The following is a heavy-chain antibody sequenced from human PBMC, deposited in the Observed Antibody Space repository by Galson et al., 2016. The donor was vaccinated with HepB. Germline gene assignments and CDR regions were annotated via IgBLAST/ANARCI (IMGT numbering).Heavy chain of an antibody. CDR1: GYSFDNYW. CDR3: ARFDVDTVMGRPFDP. V-gene: IGHV5-51*01. J-gene: IGHJ6*02. D-gene: IGHD5-18*01. Sequence: QSGADVKKPGESMKISCKTSGYSFDNYWIGWVRQMPGKGLEWLGIIFPSDSDTRYSPSFQGQVTISADRSVRTAYLQWNNLKASDTAMYYCARFDVDTVMGRPFDPWGQGTTVTVSS. CDR2: IFPSDSDT.